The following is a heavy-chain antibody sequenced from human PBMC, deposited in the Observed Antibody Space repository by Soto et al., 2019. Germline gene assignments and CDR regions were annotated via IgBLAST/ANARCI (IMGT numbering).Heavy chain of an antibody. V-gene: IGHV3-53*01. J-gene: IGHJ6*02. CDR3: ARLQTMVRGVKYYYYYYGMDV. CDR1: GFTVSSNY. D-gene: IGHD3-10*01. CDR2: IYSGGST. Sequence: SLRLSCAASGFTVSSNYMSWVRQAPGKGLEWVSVIYSGGSTYYADSVKGRFTISRDNSKNTLYLQMNSLRAEDTAVYYCARLQTMVRGVKYYYYYYGMDVWCQRTTVTVSS.